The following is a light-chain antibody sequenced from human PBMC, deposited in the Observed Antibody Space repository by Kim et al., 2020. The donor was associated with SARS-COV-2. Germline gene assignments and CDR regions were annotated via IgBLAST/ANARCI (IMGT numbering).Light chain of an antibody. CDR3: QSYDNNNPFI. CDR1: SGSVGSNY. J-gene: IGLJ1*01. Sequence: TVTNSGTRSSGSVGSNYVQWYQQRPGSAPTTVIYEDNQRPSGVPDRFSGSIDTSSNSASLTISGLTTEDEADYYCQSYDNNNPFIFGAGTKVTVL. V-gene: IGLV6-57*03. CDR2: EDN.